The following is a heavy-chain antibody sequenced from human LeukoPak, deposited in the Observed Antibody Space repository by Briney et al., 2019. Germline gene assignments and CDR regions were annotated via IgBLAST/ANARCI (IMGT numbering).Heavy chain of an antibody. CDR2: IYYSGST. Sequence: PSQTLSLTCTVSGGSISSGGYYWSWIRQHPGKGLEWIGYIYYSGSTYYNPSLKSRVTISVDTSKNQFSLKLSSVTAEDTAVYYCAKYRVVVVTAIPSRPVDYWGQGTLVTVSS. CDR1: GGSISSGGYY. CDR3: AKYRVVVVTAIPSRPVDY. V-gene: IGHV4-31*03. J-gene: IGHJ4*02. D-gene: IGHD2-21*02.